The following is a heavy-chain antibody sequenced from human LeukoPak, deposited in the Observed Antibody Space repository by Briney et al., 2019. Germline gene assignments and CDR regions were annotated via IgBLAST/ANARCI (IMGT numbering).Heavy chain of an antibody. CDR1: GYTFTSYG. J-gene: IGHJ6*03. V-gene: IGHV1-8*01. CDR3: ARGPHSSSWYPYYYYYMDV. Sequence: ASVKVSCKASGYTFTSYGINWVRQATGQGLERMGWMNPNSGNTGYAQKFQGRVTMTRNTSISTAYMELSSLRSEDTAVYYCARGPHSSSWYPYYYYYMDVWGKGTTVTVSS. D-gene: IGHD6-13*01. CDR2: MNPNSGNT.